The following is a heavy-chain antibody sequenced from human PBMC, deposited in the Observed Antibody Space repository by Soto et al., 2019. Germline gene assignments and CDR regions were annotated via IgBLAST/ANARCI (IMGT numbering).Heavy chain of an antibody. D-gene: IGHD4-4*01. CDR2: IYYCGST. CDR3: ARGLVAYSNYGSKYYGMDV. Sequence: SETLSLTCTVSGCSISSGDYYWSWIRQPPGKGLEWIGYIYYCGSTYYNPSLKSRVTISVDTSKNQFSLKLSSVTAADTAVYYCARGLVAYSNYGSKYYGMDVWGQGTTVTVSS. J-gene: IGHJ6*02. V-gene: IGHV4-30-4*01. CDR1: GCSISSGDYY.